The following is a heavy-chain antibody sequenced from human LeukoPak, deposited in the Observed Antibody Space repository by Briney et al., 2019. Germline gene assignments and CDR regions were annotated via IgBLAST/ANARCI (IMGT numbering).Heavy chain of an antibody. CDR1: GFAFSSYW. CDR2: INQDGNSQ. CDR3: ARSLWPEDY. Sequence: GGSLRLSCEASGFAFSSYWASWVRQAPGKGLEWVANINQDGNSQNYVDSVRGRFTISKDNAKNSVYLQMSSLRAEDTAVYYCARSLWPEDYWGQGILVTVSS. J-gene: IGHJ4*02. D-gene: IGHD2-21*01. V-gene: IGHV3-7*01.